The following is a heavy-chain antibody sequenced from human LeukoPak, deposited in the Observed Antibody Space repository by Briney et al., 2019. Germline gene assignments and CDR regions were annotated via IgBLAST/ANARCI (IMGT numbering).Heavy chain of an antibody. Sequence: ASVKVSCKASGYTFTTYDINWVRQAPGQGLEWMGWMNPDSGDTGYAQKFQGRVTMTRSTSITTAYMELSSLRSEDTAVYYCGRGHSDYYGSGTYPVAQHWGQGTLVTVSS. CDR2: MNPDSGDT. CDR1: GYTFTTYD. D-gene: IGHD3-10*01. J-gene: IGHJ1*01. V-gene: IGHV1-8*01. CDR3: GRGHSDYYGSGTYPVAQH.